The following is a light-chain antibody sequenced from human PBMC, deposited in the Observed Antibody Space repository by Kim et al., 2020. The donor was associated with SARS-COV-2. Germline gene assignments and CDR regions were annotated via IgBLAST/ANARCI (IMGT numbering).Light chain of an antibody. Sequence: LSPGERATLSCRASQSVSSNYLAWYQQKPGQAPRLLIYGASSRAVGIPDRFSGSGSGTDFTLTISRLEPEDCAVYYCQQYGSSPYTFGQGTKLEI. CDR2: GAS. J-gene: IGKJ2*01. V-gene: IGKV3-20*01. CDR3: QQYGSSPYT. CDR1: QSVSSNY.